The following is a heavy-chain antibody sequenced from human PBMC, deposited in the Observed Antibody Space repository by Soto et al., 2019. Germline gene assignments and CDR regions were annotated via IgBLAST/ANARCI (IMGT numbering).Heavy chain of an antibody. D-gene: IGHD3-10*01. V-gene: IGHV1-18*01. CDR2: ISAHTGNT. Sequence: QVQLVQSGPEVKKPGASVKVSCRASGYTFTTYGVSWVRQAPGQGLEWMGWISAHTGNTKYAQKFQGRVIMTTDTYTTTAYMEMRNMNSDDTAVYYCARDHGSGILDYWGQGALVTVSS. J-gene: IGHJ4*02. CDR1: GYTFTTYG. CDR3: ARDHGSGILDY.